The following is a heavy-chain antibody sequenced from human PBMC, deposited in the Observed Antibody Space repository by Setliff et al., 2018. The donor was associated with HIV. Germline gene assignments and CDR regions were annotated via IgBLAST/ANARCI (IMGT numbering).Heavy chain of an antibody. CDR3: LTHHGDPDY. CDR1: GFTFSSYS. J-gene: IGHJ4*02. Sequence: PGGSLRLSCAASGFTFSSYSMNWVRQAPGKGLEWVSYINVGGGTKYYADSVRGRFTISRDDAKNSLYLQMNTLRAEDTAVYYCLTHHGDPDYWGQGTLVTVSS. CDR2: INVGGGTK. D-gene: IGHD4-17*01. V-gene: IGHV3-48*04.